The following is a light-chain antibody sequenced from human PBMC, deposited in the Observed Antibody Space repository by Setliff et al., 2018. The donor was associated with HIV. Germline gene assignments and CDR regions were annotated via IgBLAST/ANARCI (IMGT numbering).Light chain of an antibody. V-gene: IGLV2-14*01. CDR2: EVR. Sequence: QSVLTQPASVSGSPGQSITISCPGTNSDVGGYSHVSWYQQHPGKAPKLIIYEVRNRPSGVSNRFSGSKSGNTASLTISGLQAEDEADYYCSSYAITNTLPFGTGTKV. CDR1: NSDVGGYSH. CDR3: SSYAITNTLP. J-gene: IGLJ1*01.